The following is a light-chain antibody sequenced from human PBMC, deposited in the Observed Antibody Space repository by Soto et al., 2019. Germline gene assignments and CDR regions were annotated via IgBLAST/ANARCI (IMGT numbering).Light chain of an antibody. J-gene: IGKJ2*02. CDR1: QSVLSTSSNKNY. CDR3: HQYYTTPCT. CDR2: WAS. V-gene: IGKV4-1*01. Sequence: DIVMTQSPGSLAVSLGERATINCKSSQSVLSTSSNKNYLAWYQKKPGQPPKLLFYWASTRASGVSDGFSGSGSETDFSLTIFSLQAEDVAEYYCHQYYTTPCTFGQGTKLEIK.